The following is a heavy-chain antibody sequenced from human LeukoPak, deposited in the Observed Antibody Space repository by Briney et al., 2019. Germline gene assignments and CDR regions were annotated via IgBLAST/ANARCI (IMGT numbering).Heavy chain of an antibody. CDR3: ARVSRYCNGGSCYSGAFDI. V-gene: IGHV3-20*01. Sequence: PGGSLRLSCAASGFTFDDYGMSWVRQAPGKGLKWVSGINWNGGSTGYADSVKGRFTISRDNAKNSLYLQMNSLGAEDTALYHCARVSRYCNGGSCYSGAFDIWGQGTMVTVSS. J-gene: IGHJ3*02. D-gene: IGHD2-15*01. CDR2: INWNGGST. CDR1: GFTFDDYG.